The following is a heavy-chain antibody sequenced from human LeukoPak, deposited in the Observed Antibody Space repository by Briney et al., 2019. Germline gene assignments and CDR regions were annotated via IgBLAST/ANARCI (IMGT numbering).Heavy chain of an antibody. CDR2: ISWNSGSI. Sequence: GGSLRLSCAASGFTFDDYAMHWVRQAPGKGLEWVSGISWNSGSIGYADSVKGRFTISRDNAKNSLYLQMNSLRAEDTALYYCAKDILRTSDAFDIWGQGTMVTVSS. CDR3: AKDILRTSDAFDI. J-gene: IGHJ3*02. CDR1: GFTFDDYA. V-gene: IGHV3-9*01. D-gene: IGHD1-26*01.